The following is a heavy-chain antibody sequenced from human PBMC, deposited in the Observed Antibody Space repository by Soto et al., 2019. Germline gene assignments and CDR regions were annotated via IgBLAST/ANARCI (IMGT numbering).Heavy chain of an antibody. D-gene: IGHD6-6*01. V-gene: IGHV1-69*06. Sequence: QVQLVQSGAEVKKPGSSVKVSCKASGGTFSSYAISWVRQAPGQGLEWMGGIIPIFGTANYAQKFQGRVTINADKSTSTAYMELSSLRSEDTAVYYCARESEDISSSSTRGYYYYYGMDVWGQGTTVTVSS. J-gene: IGHJ6*02. CDR2: IIPIFGTA. CDR3: ARESEDISSSSTRGYYYYYGMDV. CDR1: GGTFSSYA.